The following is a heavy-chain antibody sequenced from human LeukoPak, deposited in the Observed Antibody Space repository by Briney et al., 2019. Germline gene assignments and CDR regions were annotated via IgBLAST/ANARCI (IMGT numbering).Heavy chain of an antibody. V-gene: IGHV1-69*05. J-gene: IGHJ5*02. D-gene: IGHD4-17*01. Sequence: VASVKVSCKTSGGTFNNSAISWVRQASGQGLEWLGGIMPLFGTAGYAQKFQGRGTITKDESTRTVYLELTSLTSDDTAVYYCARDVHGDYGSGWFDPWGQGTLVSVSS. CDR1: GGTFNNSA. CDR3: ARDVHGDYGSGWFDP. CDR2: IMPLFGTA.